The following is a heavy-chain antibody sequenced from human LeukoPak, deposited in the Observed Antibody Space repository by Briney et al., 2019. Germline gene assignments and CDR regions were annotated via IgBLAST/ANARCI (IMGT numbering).Heavy chain of an antibody. J-gene: IGHJ3*02. CDR1: GGSISSHY. CDR3: ARAGYCSSTICYLYAFDI. CDR2: IYYSGST. Sequence: SETLSLTCTVSGGSISSHYWSWIRQPPGKGLEWIGYIYYSGSTNYNPSLKSRVTISVDASKNQFSLKLSSVTAADTAVYYCARAGYCSSTICYLYAFDIWGQGTMVTVSS. V-gene: IGHV4-59*11. D-gene: IGHD2-2*01.